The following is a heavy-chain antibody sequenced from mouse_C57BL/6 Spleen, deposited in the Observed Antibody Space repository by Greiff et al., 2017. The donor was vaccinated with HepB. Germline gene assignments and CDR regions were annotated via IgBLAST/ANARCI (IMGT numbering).Heavy chain of an antibody. CDR1: GFNIKDDY. Sequence: EVQLQQSGAELVRPGASVKLSCTASGFNIKDDYMHWVKQRPEQGLEWIGWIDPENGDTEYASKFQGKATITADTSSNTAYLQLSSLTSEDTAVYNCTTDNYGSRYAMDYWGQGTSVTVSS. D-gene: IGHD1-1*01. J-gene: IGHJ4*01. CDR2: IDPENGDT. CDR3: TTDNYGSRYAMDY. V-gene: IGHV14-4*01.